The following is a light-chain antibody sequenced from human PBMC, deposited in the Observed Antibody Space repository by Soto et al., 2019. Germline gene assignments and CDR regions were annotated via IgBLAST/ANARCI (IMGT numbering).Light chain of an antibody. V-gene: IGKV3-15*01. J-gene: IGKJ5*01. CDR2: GES. Sequence: VVTQSPALVSVSPGDRVTLSCRASQSVISSLAWYQQKIGQAPRLLIYGESTRATGIPARFSGSGSGTDLNLTISRLQPEDFATYYCQQLNSYPITCGQGTRLEIK. CDR3: QQLNSYPIT. CDR1: QSVISS.